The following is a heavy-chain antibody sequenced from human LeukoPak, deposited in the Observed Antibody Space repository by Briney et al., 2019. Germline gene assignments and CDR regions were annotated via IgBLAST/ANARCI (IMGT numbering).Heavy chain of an antibody. D-gene: IGHD6-13*01. V-gene: IGHV3-23*01. CDR2: ISGRGGSP. J-gene: IGHJ6*03. Sequence: GGSLRLSCAASGFTFSSYGMNGVRQAPGKGLEWVSAISGRGGSPYYADSVKGRFTISRDSSKNTLYLQMNSLRDEDTAVYYCAKTYSSSRAHYYYYYYMDVWGKGTTVTISS. CDR1: GFTFSSYG. CDR3: AKTYSSSRAHYYYYYYMDV.